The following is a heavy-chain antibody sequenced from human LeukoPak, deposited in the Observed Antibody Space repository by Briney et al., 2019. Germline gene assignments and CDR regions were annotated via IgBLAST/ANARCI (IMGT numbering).Heavy chain of an antibody. V-gene: IGHV1-2*02. J-gene: IGHJ4*02. CDR1: GYTFTRYY. D-gene: IGHD2-2*01. CDR3: ARGTYYFDY. Sequence: GASVKVSCKASGYTFTRYYMHWVRQAPVQGLEWMGWINPNSGGTNYAQKFRGRVTMTRDTSISTAYMELSRLRSDDTAVYYCARGTYYFDYWGQGTLVTVSS. CDR2: INPNSGGT.